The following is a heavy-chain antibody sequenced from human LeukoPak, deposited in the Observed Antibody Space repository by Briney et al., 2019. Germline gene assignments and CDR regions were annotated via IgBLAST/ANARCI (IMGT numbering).Heavy chain of an antibody. CDR3: ARAGGRSWFDP. V-gene: IGHV1-2*02. CDR2: MNPKSGGT. Sequence: ASVKVSCKASGYTFTNSYIHWVRQAPGQGLEWMGSMNPKSGGTKYAQKFQGRVSMTRDTSISTAYMELASLTSDDTAVYYCARAGGRSWFDPWGQGTLVTVST. D-gene: IGHD1-26*01. J-gene: IGHJ5*02. CDR1: GYTFTNSY.